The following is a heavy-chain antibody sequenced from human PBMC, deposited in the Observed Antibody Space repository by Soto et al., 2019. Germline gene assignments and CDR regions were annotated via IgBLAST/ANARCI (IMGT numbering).Heavy chain of an antibody. CDR2: INTNGGST. CDR3: VKESLGYCSGGSCYRGAFDI. V-gene: IGHV3-64D*08. CDR1: GFTFSSYA. Sequence: GSLRLSCSASGFTFSSYAMHWVRQAPGKGLEYVSTINTNGGSTYYADSVKGRFTISRDNSKNTLYLQMSSLRAEDTAVYYCVKESLGYCSGGSCYRGAFDIWGQGTMVTVSS. D-gene: IGHD2-15*01. J-gene: IGHJ3*02.